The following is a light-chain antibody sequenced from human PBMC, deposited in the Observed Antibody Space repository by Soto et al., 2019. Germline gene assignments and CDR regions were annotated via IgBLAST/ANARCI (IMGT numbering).Light chain of an antibody. CDR3: AACDASLNGLVV. CDR2: SNN. CDR1: SSNIGSNT. V-gene: IGLV1-44*01. Sequence: QSVLTQPPSASGTPGQRVTISCSGSSSNIGSNTVNWYQQLPGTAPKLLIYSNNQRPSGVPDRFSGSKSGTSASLAISGLQSEDEADYYCAACDASLNGLVVFGGGTKLTVL. J-gene: IGLJ2*01.